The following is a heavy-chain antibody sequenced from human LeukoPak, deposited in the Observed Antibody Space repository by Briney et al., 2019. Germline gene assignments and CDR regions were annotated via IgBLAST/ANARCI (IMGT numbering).Heavy chain of an antibody. J-gene: IGHJ4*02. CDR3: ARETRPHYYDSSGYPDY. Sequence: GASVKVSCKASGYTFTGYYMHWVRQAPGQGLEWMGCINPNSGGTNYAQKFQGRLTITADESTSTAYMELSSLRSEDTAVYYCARETRPHYYDSSGYPDYWGQGTLVTVSS. D-gene: IGHD3-22*01. CDR2: INPNSGGT. V-gene: IGHV1-2*02. CDR1: GYTFTGYY.